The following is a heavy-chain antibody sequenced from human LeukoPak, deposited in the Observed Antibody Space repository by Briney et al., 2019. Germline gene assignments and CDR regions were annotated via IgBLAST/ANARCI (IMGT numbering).Heavy chain of an antibody. CDR3: AQIHGYCSSTSCYPAEYFQH. Sequence: GESLKISCKASAYSFSAYWIGWVRQMPGKGLEWMGIIYPGDSDTRYSPSFQGQVTISADKSISTAYLQWSSLKASDTAMYYCAQIHGYCSSTSCYPAEYFQHWGQGTLVTVSS. CDR2: IYPGDSDT. V-gene: IGHV5-51*01. CDR1: AYSFSAYW. J-gene: IGHJ1*01. D-gene: IGHD2-2*01.